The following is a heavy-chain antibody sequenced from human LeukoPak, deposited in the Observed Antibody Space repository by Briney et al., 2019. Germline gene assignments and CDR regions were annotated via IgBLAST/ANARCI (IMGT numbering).Heavy chain of an antibody. V-gene: IGHV1-18*01. D-gene: IGHD1-1*01. Sequence: ASVKVSGMASGYTFTSYGISWVRQAPGQGLEWMGWISAYNGNTNYAQKLQGRVTMTTDTSTSTAYMELRSLRSDDTAVYYCARDRYWHDVRDFDLWGRGTPVTVSS. CDR3: ARDRYWHDVRDFDL. CDR2: ISAYNGNT. CDR1: GYTFTSYG. J-gene: IGHJ2*01.